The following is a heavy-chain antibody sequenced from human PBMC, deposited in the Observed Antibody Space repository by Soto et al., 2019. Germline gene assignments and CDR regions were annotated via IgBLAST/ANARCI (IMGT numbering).Heavy chain of an antibody. CDR2: IYYSGRT. J-gene: IGHJ6*03. CDR3: ANIVLMVYADLYYMDV. V-gene: IGHV4-39*01. Sequence: PSETLSLTCTVSGGSISSSTYYWGWIRQPPGKGLEWIASIYYSGRTHYNPSLKSRVTISVDTSKNQFSLKLSSVTAADTAVYYCANIVLMVYADLYYMDVWGKGTTVTVSS. D-gene: IGHD2-8*01. CDR1: GGSISSSTYY.